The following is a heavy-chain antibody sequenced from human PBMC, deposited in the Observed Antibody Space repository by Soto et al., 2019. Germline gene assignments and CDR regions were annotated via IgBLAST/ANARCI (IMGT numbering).Heavy chain of an antibody. CDR2: INEDSTYI. D-gene: IGHD3-9*01. J-gene: IGHJ6*03. CDR3: VRDLGRYFRSGYMDL. Sequence: EVQLVDSGGGLVKPGGSLRLSCTASGFAFNTYSMNWVRQAPGKGLEWVSSINEDSTYIYYADSLRGRITISSDNAKDSLFLKMNSLRPDETAVYYCVRDLGRYFRSGYMDLWGDGATVTVSS. V-gene: IGHV3-21*02. CDR1: GFAFNTYS.